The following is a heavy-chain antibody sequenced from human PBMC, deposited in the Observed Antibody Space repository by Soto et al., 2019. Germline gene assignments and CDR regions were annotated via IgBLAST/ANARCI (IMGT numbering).Heavy chain of an antibody. Sequence: ASVKVSCKASGYTFTSYDINWVRQATGQGLEWMGWMNPNSGNTGYAQKFQGRVTMTRNTSISTAYMELSSLRSEDTAVYYCARVVSAQGEADNVLRYFDWLSTPYYYYGMDVWGQGTTVTVSS. J-gene: IGHJ6*02. D-gene: IGHD3-9*01. CDR3: ARVVSAQGEADNVLRYFDWLSTPYYYYGMDV. V-gene: IGHV1-8*01. CDR2: MNPNSGNT. CDR1: GYTFTSYD.